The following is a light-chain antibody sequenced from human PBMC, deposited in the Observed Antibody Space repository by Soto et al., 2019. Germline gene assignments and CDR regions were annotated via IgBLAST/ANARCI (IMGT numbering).Light chain of an antibody. CDR1: QSVTSNY. J-gene: IGKJ4*01. V-gene: IGKV3-20*01. CDR2: DTS. CDR3: QHYGGSLT. Sequence: VLTQSPGTLSLSPGERATLSCRASQSVTSNYLAWYQQIPGQAPRLLLYDTSRRATAIPDRFSGSGSGTDVTLTISRLEPEDFAVYFCQHYGGSLTFGGGTKVEIK.